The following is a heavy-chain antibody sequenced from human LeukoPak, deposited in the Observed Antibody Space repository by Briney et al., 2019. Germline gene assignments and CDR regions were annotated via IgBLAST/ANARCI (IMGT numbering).Heavy chain of an antibody. CDR1: GFTFRTFA. J-gene: IGHJ3*02. CDR3: ARKYYYDNRGYPVAFDI. D-gene: IGHD3-22*01. Sequence: GGSLRLSCAASGFTFRTFAMSWVRRAPGKGLEWGSYISSSSSTIYYADSVKGRFTISRDNAKNSLYLQMNSLRAEDTAVYYCARKYYYDNRGYPVAFDIWGQGTMVTVSS. CDR2: ISSSSSTI. V-gene: IGHV3-48*04.